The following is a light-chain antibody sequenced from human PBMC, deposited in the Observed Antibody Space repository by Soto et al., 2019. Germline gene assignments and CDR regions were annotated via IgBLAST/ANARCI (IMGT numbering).Light chain of an antibody. CDR3: QKYNSAPWT. CDR1: QGISNY. CDR2: AAS. J-gene: IGKJ1*01. V-gene: IGKV1-27*01. Sequence: DIQLTQSPSFLSASVGDRVTITCRARQGISNYLAWYQQKPGKVLKLLIYAASTLQSGVPSRFSGSGSGTDFTLTISSLQPEDVATYYCQKYNSAPWTFGQGTKVDIK.